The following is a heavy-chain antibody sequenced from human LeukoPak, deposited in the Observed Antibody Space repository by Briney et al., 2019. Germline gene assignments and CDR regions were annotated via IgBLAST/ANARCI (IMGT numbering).Heavy chain of an antibody. D-gene: IGHD4-23*01. J-gene: IGHJ3*02. CDR1: GFTFSSYA. V-gene: IGHV3-23*01. CDR3: AKDYNGGNGRPDAFDI. CDR2: ISGSGGST. Sequence: PGGSLRLSCAASGFTFSSYAMSWVRQAPGKGLEWVSAISGSGGSTYYADSVKGRFTISRDNSKNTLYLQMNSLRAEDTALYYCAKDYNGGNGRPDAFDIWGQGTMVTVSS.